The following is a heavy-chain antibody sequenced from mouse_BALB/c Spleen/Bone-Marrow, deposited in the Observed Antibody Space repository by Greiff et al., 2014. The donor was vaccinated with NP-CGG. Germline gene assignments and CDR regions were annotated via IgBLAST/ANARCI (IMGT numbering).Heavy chain of an antibody. D-gene: IGHD2-4*01. Sequence: QVHVKQSGAELVRPGTSVKVSCQGSGYAFTNYLIEWVKQRPGRGLAWIGVINSGGGGTKYNEKFKGKATLTADKSSSTAYMQRSSMTADDAAVYLCERGITEAMDDGGQGTSVTVPS. CDR2: INSGGGGT. CDR3: ERGITEAMDD. CDR1: GYAFTNYL. J-gene: IGHJ4*01. V-gene: IGHV1-54*01.